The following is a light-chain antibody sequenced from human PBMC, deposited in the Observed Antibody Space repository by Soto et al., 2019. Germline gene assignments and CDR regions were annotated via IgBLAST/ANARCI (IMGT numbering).Light chain of an antibody. Sequence: QSVLTQPPSTSGTPGQRVTSSCSGSRSNIGSNTVHWYQQIPGTAPKLLIYTNNQRSSGVSDRFSGSKSDTSASLVISGLQSEDEADYYCATWDNGLTGVVFGGGTKLTVL. CDR2: TNN. CDR1: RSNIGSNT. J-gene: IGLJ2*01. V-gene: IGLV1-44*01. CDR3: ATWDNGLTGVV.